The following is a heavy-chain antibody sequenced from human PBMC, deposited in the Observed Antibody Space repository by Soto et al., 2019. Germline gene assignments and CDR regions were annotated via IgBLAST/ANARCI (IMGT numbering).Heavy chain of an antibody. CDR3: ARRYCSGGSCSNAPIPGFDP. CDR2: INPSGGST. J-gene: IGHJ5*02. V-gene: IGHV1-46*01. CDR1: GYTFTSYD. D-gene: IGHD2-15*01. Sequence: ASVKVSCKASGYTFTSYDMHWVRQAPGQGLEWMGIINPSGGSTSYAQKLQGRVTMTRDTSTSTVYMELSGLRSEGTAVYYCARRYCSGGSCSNAPIPGFDPWGQGTLVTVPS.